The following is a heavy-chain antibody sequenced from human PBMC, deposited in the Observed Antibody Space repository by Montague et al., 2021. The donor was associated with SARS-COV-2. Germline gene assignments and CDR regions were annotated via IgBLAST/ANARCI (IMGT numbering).Heavy chain of an antibody. CDR2: INPNSGGT. J-gene: IGHJ6*02. Sequence: SVKVSCKASGYTFTGYYMHWVRQAPGQGLEWMGWINPNSGGTNYAQKFQGRVTMTRDTSISTAYMELGRLRSDDTAVYYCARSSYYYDSSGYYGMDAWGQGTTVTVSS. D-gene: IGHD3-22*01. V-gene: IGHV1-2*02. CDR3: ARSSYYYDSSGYYGMDA. CDR1: GYTFTGYY.